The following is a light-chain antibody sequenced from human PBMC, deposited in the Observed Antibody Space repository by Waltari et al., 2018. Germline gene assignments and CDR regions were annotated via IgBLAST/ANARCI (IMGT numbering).Light chain of an antibody. CDR2: EAS. CDR3: QQSFSTPRT. CDR1: QSITNS. J-gene: IGKJ4*02. Sequence: DIQMTQSPPSLSASVGDRVTITCRASQSITNSLNWYQQKPGKAPNLLIYEASSLQSGVPSRFSGSGSGTDFTLSISDLQPEDFATYYCQQSFSTPRTFGRGIKVEIK. V-gene: IGKV1-39*01.